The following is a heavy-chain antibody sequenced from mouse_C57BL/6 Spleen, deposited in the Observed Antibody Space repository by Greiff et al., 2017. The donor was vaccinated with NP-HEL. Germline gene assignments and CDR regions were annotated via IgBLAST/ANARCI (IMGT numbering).Heavy chain of an antibody. V-gene: IGHV1-82*01. CDR2: IYPGDGDT. Sequence: QVQLKQSGPELVKPGASVKISCKASGYAFSSSWMNWVKQRPGKGLEWIGRIYPGDGDTNYNGKFKGKATLTADKSSSTAYMQLSSLTSEDSAVYFCARSSGDYGSSPYVDYGGQGTTLTVSS. D-gene: IGHD1-1*01. CDR1: GYAFSSSW. J-gene: IGHJ2*01. CDR3: ARSSGDYGSSPYVDY.